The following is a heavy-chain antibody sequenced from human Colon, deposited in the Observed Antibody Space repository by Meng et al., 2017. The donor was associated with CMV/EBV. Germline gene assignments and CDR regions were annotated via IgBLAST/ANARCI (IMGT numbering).Heavy chain of an antibody. Sequence: ASVKVSCKASGYTFTGYYMHWVRQAPGQGLEWMAWINPNSGATDFAQKFQGRVTMTRDTSIGTAYMELSRLTSDDTAVYYCARDPLGGEPSYYYGMDVWGQGTTVTVSS. CDR3: ARDPLGGEPSYYYGMDV. J-gene: IGHJ6*02. D-gene: IGHD1-14*01. CDR1: GYTFTGYY. CDR2: INPNSGAT. V-gene: IGHV1-2*02.